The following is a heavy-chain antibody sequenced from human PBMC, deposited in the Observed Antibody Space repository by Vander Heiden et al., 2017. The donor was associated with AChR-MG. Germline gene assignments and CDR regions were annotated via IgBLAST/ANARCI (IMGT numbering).Heavy chain of an antibody. CDR2: ISYDGSNK. Sequence: QVQLVESGGGVVQPGRSLRLSCAASGFTFSRYAMHWVRQAPGKGLEWVAVISYDGSNKYYADAVKGRFTISRDNSKNTLYLQMNRMGAEDTAVYYCARDGYSSGWYMGYWGQGTLVTVSS. V-gene: IGHV3-30-3*01. CDR3: ARDGYSSGWYMGY. J-gene: IGHJ4*02. D-gene: IGHD6-19*01. CDR1: GFTFSRYA.